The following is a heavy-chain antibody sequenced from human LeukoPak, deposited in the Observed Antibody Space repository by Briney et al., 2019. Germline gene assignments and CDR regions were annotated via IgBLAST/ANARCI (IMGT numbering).Heavy chain of an antibody. CDR2: INPNTGVT. CDR3: ASYPRYSSSPPFDY. V-gene: IGHV1-2*02. J-gene: IGHJ4*02. Sequence: ASVKVSCKASGYTFTGQDMHWVRQAPGQGLEWMVWINPNTGVTNYAQRLQGRVTMTRDTTISTAYMELSRLTSDDNAVYYCASYPRYSSSPPFDYWVQGTLVTVSS. D-gene: IGHD6-6*01. CDR1: GYTFTGQD.